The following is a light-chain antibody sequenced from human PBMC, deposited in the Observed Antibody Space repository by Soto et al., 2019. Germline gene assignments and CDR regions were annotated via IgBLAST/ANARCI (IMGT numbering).Light chain of an antibody. Sequence: AIRMTQSPSSFSASTGDRVTITCRASQDISSYLAWYQQKPGKAPKLLIYAASTLQSGVPSRFSGSRSGTDFTLTISSLQSEDFATYYCQQYYSYPRTFGQGTKLEIK. CDR1: QDISSY. V-gene: IGKV1-8*01. CDR3: QQYYSYPRT. CDR2: AAS. J-gene: IGKJ2*01.